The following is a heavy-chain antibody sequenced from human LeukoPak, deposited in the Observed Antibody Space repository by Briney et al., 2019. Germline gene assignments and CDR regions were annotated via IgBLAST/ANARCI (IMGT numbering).Heavy chain of an antibody. D-gene: IGHD6-19*01. CDR1: GFTFSSYE. V-gene: IGHV3-48*03. Sequence: GGSLRLSCAASGFTFSSYEMNWVRQAPGKGLEWVSYISSSGSTIYYADSVKGRFTISRDNSKNTLYLQMNSLRAEDTAVYYCAKDQDIAVDDAFDIWGQGTMVTVSS. CDR2: ISSSGSTI. CDR3: AKDQDIAVDDAFDI. J-gene: IGHJ3*02.